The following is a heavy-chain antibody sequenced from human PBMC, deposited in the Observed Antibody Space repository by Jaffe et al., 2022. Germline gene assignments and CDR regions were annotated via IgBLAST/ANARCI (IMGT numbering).Heavy chain of an antibody. CDR3: AREGYDILTGSESYFDY. V-gene: IGHV3-7*05. CDR1: GFTFSSYW. CDR2: IKQDGSEK. Sequence: EVQLVESGGGLVQPGGSLRLSCAASGFTFSSYWMSWVRQAPGKGLEWVANIKQDGSEKYYVDSVKGRFTISRDNAKNSLYLQMNSLRAEDTAVYYCAREGYDILTGSESYFDYWGQGTLVTVSS. J-gene: IGHJ4*02. D-gene: IGHD3-9*01.